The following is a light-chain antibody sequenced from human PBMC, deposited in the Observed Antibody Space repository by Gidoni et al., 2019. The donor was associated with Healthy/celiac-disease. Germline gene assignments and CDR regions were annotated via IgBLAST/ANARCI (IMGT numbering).Light chain of an antibody. V-gene: IGKV3-15*01. Sequence: EIVMTQSPATLSVSPGERATLSCRASQSVNSNLAWYQQKPGQAPRLLIYGASTRATGIPARFSGSVSGTEFTLTISSLQSEDFAVYYCQQYNNWPPGTFGEGTKVEIK. CDR3: QQYNNWPPGT. CDR1: QSVNSN. CDR2: GAS. J-gene: IGKJ1*01.